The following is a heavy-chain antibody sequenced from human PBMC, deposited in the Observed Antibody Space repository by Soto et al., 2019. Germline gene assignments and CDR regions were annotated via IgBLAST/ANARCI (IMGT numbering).Heavy chain of an antibody. CDR2: IYHGGST. CDR1: GGSISSSTW. Sequence: SETLSLTCAVSGGSISSSTWWSWVRQPPGKGLEWIGDIYHGGSTHYNPSLKSRVTISVDKSKNQFSLKLSSVTAADTAVYYCARSRGYYDTSGYYYYWGQGTLVTVSS. D-gene: IGHD3-22*01. CDR3: ARSRGYYDTSGYYYY. V-gene: IGHV4-4*02. J-gene: IGHJ4*02.